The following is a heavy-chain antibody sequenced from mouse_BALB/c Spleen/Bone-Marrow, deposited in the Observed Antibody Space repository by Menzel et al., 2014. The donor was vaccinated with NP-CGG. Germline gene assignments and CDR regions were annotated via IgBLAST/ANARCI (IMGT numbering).Heavy chain of an antibody. CDR2: IWAGGST. CDR1: EFSLTSYG. V-gene: IGHV2-9*02. J-gene: IGHJ3*01. CDR3: ARGGSSRAWFAY. D-gene: IGHD1-1*01. Sequence: VKLLESGPGLVAPSQSLSITCTVSEFSLTSYGVHWVRQPPGKGLEWLGVIWAGGSTNYNSALMSRLSISKDNSKSQVFLKMNNLQTDDTAMYYCARGGSSRAWFAYWGQGTLVTVSA.